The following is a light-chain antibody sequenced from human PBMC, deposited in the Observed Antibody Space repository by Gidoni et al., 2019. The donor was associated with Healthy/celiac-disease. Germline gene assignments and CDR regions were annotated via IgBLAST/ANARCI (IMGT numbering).Light chain of an antibody. CDR2: KDS. CDR1: ALPKQY. Sequence: SYELTQPPSVSVSPGQTARITCSGDALPKQYAYWYQQKPGQAPVLVIYKDSERPSGIPERFSGSSSGTTVTLTISGVQAEDEADYYCQSADSSGTYWMVFGGGTKLTVL. CDR3: QSADSSGTYWMV. J-gene: IGLJ2*01. V-gene: IGLV3-25*03.